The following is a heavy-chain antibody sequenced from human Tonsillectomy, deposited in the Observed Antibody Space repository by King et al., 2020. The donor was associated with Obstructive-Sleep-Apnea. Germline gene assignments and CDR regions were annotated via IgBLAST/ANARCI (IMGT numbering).Heavy chain of an antibody. Sequence: VQLVESGGGLVQPGGSLRLSCAASGFTFSSYAMSWVRQAPGKGPEWVSAISGSGGSTYYADSVKGRLTISRDNSKNTLYLQMNSLRAEDTAVYYCAKEDAMTTVTFYYYYYGMDVWGQGTTVTVSS. V-gene: IGHV3-23*04. CDR2: ISGSGGST. CDR1: GFTFSSYA. J-gene: IGHJ6*02. CDR3: AKEDAMTTVTFYYYYYGMDV. D-gene: IGHD4-17*01.